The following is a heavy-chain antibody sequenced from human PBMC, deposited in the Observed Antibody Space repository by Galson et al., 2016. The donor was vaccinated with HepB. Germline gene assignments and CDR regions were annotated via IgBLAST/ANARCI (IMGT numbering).Heavy chain of an antibody. CDR2: ISGTGGRA. Sequence: SLRLSCAASGFTFSNYAMSWVRQPPGKGLEWVSTISGTGGRASYADSVRGRFPISRDNPKNTLFPQRGSLRVEDTAVYYGAKGLHGSGSYAFDNWGQGTLVTVSS. D-gene: IGHD3-10*01. CDR3: AKGLHGSGSYAFDN. CDR1: GFTFSNYA. V-gene: IGHV3-23*01. J-gene: IGHJ4*02.